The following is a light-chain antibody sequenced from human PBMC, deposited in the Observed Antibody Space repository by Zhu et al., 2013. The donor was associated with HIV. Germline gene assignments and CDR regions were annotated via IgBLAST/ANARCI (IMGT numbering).Light chain of an antibody. V-gene: IGKV3-11*01. Sequence: EIVLTQSPVTLSLSPGERATLSCRASQSVANSLAWYQQKPGQAPRLVIYDASRRATGIPARFSGSGSGTDFTLTISSLEPEDSAVYYCQEYGLSPTFGGGTKVEIK. CDR1: QSVANS. J-gene: IGKJ4*01. CDR3: QEYGLSPT. CDR2: DAS.